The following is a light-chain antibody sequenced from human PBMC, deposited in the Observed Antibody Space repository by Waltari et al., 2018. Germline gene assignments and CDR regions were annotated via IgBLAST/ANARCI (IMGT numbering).Light chain of an antibody. V-gene: IGKV3-20*01. CDR2: DVS. J-gene: IGKJ1*01. CDR3: QHYVTLPVT. CDR1: QSVSRL. Sequence: LSCRASQSVSRLVWYQQKPGQAPRLLIYDVSTRATGIQDRFSGSGSGTDFSLTISRLESEDFAVYYCQHYVTLPVTFGQGTKVEIK.